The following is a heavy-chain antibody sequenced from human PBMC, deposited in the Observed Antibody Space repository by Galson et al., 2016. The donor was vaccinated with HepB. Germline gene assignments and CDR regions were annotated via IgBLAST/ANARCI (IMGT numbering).Heavy chain of an antibody. CDR3: ARDGGVAGFFALDS. V-gene: IGHV3-33*01. D-gene: IGHD6-19*01. J-gene: IGHJ5*01. Sequence: SLRLSCAASGFTFSTYGVHWVRQAPGKGLEWVALTWFDGSNSFYADSVKGRFTISRDNARNTLYLQMNSLRAEDTAVYYCARDGGVAGFFALDSWGQGTLVTVSS. CDR2: TWFDGSNS. CDR1: GFTFSTYG.